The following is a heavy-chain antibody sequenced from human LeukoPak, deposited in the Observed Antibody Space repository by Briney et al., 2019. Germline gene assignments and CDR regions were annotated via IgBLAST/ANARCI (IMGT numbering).Heavy chain of an antibody. CDR3: ARGLTGVLRYFDWVLDAFDI. CDR1: GFTFSSYS. J-gene: IGHJ3*02. V-gene: IGHV3-21*01. D-gene: IGHD3-9*01. Sequence: GGSLRLSCAASGFTFSSYSMNWVRQAPGKGLEWVSSISSSSSYIYYADSVKGRFTISRDNAKNSLYLQMNSLRAEDTAVYYCARGLTGVLRYFDWVLDAFDIWGQGTMVTVSS. CDR2: ISSSSSYI.